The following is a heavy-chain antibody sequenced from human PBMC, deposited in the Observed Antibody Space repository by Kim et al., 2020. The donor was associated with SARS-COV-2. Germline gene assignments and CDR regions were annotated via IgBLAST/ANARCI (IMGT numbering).Heavy chain of an antibody. CDR2: TRNKANSYTT. J-gene: IGHJ4*02. CDR1: GFTFSDHY. V-gene: IGHV3-72*01. D-gene: IGHD2-8*01. Sequence: GGSLRLSCAASGFTFSDHYMDWVRQAPGKGLEWVGRTRNKANSYTTEYAASVKGRFTISRDDSKNSLFLQMNSLNTGDTAVYYCARGGDCVNGVCYRGIDHWGQGTLVTVSS. CDR3: ARGGDCVNGVCYRGIDH.